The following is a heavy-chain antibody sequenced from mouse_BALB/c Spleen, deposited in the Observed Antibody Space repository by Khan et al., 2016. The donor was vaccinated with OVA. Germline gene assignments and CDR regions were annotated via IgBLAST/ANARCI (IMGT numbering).Heavy chain of an antibody. Sequence: VQLQQSGAELVKPGASVKLSCTASGFNIKDTYIHWVMQRPEQGLEWIGRIDPANGNTKYDPKFQGKATITADTSSNTDYLQLSSLTSEDTAVYYCASGGWSYAMDYWGQGTTVTGSS. CDR2: IDPANGNT. V-gene: IGHV14-3*02. CDR1: GFNIKDTY. J-gene: IGHJ4*01. CDR3: ASGGWSYAMDY. D-gene: IGHD1-1*02.